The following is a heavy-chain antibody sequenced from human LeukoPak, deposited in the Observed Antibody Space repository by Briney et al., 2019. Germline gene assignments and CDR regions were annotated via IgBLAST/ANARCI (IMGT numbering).Heavy chain of an antibody. CDR3: ARQHILVVTATRVAGAFNI. CDR1: GYSISSGYY. Sequence: SETLSLTCTVSGYSISSGYYWGWIRQPPGKGLEWIGSIYHSGSTYYNPSLKSRVTISVDTSKNQFSLKLSSVTAADTAVYYCARQHILVVTATRVAGAFNIWGQGTMVTVSS. CDR2: IYHSGST. J-gene: IGHJ3*02. V-gene: IGHV4-38-2*02. D-gene: IGHD2-21*02.